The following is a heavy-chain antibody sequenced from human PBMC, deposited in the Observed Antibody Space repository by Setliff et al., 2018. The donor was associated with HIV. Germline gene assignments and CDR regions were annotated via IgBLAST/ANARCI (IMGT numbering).Heavy chain of an antibody. D-gene: IGHD6-19*01. CDR1: GYSLTNNY. Sequence: VASVKVSCKASGYSLTNNYMHWVRQAPGQGLEWMGILNPSSGSTSYAQKFQGRVTITADESTNTAYMELSSLRSEDTAIYYCARPAVLISTDYYYYKDVWGQGTTVTVSS. J-gene: IGHJ6*02. V-gene: IGHV1-46*01. CDR2: LNPSSGST. CDR3: ARPAVLISTDYYYYKDV.